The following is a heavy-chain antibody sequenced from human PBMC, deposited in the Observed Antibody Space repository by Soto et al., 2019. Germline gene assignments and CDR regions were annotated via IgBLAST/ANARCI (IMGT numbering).Heavy chain of an antibody. CDR1: GGSISSSSYY. CDR3: ARSQSDGFDY. J-gene: IGHJ4*02. V-gene: IGHV4-39*01. Sequence: SETLSLTCTVSGGSISSSSYYWGWIRQPPGKGLEWIGSIYYSGSTYYNPSLKSRVTISVDTSKNQFSLKLSSVTAADTAVYYCARSQSDGFDYWGQGTLVTVSS. CDR2: IYYSGST.